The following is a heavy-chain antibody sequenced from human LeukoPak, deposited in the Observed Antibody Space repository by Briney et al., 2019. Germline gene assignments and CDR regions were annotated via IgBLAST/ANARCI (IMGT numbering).Heavy chain of an antibody. V-gene: IGHV4-30-2*06. CDR3: AGGIGTTVRGYFDF. Sequence: PSQTLSLTCTVSSGSIINSDLYWSWIRQSPGKGLEWIGYIYHSANTYYNPSLNTRVTMSVDTSKNQFSLRLTSVTAADTAVYYCAGGIGTTVRGYFDFWGQETQVTVSS. D-gene: IGHD4-11*01. J-gene: IGHJ4*02. CDR1: SGSIINSDLY. CDR2: IYHSANT.